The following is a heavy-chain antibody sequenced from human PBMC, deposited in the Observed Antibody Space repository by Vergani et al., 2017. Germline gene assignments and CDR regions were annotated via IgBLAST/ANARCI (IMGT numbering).Heavy chain of an antibody. J-gene: IGHJ6*03. CDR2: IYWNDDQ. V-gene: IGHV2-5*04. D-gene: IGHD5-12*01. CDR1: GFSLNTRGVS. CDR3: VYRETECGSTGCFYPFYYHYYMDV. Sequence: QITLKESGPTLVKPTQTLTLTCTFSGFSLNTRGVSVAWIRQPPGKALDWLALIYWNDDQHYSPSLNNRVTITKDTSKNQVVLTMTNMDYVDTGTYYCVYRETECGSTGCFYPFYYHYYMDVWGKGTTVTVSS.